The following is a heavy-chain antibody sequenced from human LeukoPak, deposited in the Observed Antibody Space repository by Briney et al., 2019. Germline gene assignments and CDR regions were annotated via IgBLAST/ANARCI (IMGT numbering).Heavy chain of an antibody. D-gene: IGHD1/OR15-1a*01. CDR2: AGWAGGTT. Sequence: GGSLRLSCATSGFNFDRYTIHWVRQAPGKGLEWVSLAGWAGGTTFYSDSVRGRFTISRDSGRRSVYLQMNNLRAEDTALYYCARNNDMDVWGQGTTVIVSS. V-gene: IGHV3-43*01. J-gene: IGHJ6*02. CDR3: ARNNDMDV. CDR1: GFNFDRYT.